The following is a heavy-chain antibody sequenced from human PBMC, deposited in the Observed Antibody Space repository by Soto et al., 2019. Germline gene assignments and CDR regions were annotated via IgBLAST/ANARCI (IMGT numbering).Heavy chain of an antibody. D-gene: IGHD2-2*01. J-gene: IGHJ5*02. CDR3: AREHVVPAAMGNWFDP. Sequence: QVQLQQWSAGLLKPSETLSLTCAVYGGSFSGYYWSWIRQPPGKGLEWIGEINHSGSTNYNPSLKSRVTISVDTSKNQFSLKLSSVTAADTAVYYCAREHVVPAAMGNWFDPWGQGTLVTVSS. CDR2: INHSGST. CDR1: GGSFSGYY. V-gene: IGHV4-34*01.